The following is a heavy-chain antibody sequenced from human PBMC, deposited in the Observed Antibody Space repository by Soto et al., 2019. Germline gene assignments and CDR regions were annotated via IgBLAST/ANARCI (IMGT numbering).Heavy chain of an antibody. J-gene: IGHJ4*02. D-gene: IGHD3-22*01. CDR3: ARPEYYYDSRGYYGY. V-gene: IGHV3-21*01. CDR2: ISSSSSSYI. Sequence: EVQLVESGGGLVKPGGSLRLSCAASGFTFSSYSMNWVRQAPGKGLEWVSSISSSSSSYIYYADSVKGRFTISRDNAKNSLYLQMNSLRAEDTGVYYCARPEYYYDSRGYYGYWGQGTLVTVSS. CDR1: GFTFSSYS.